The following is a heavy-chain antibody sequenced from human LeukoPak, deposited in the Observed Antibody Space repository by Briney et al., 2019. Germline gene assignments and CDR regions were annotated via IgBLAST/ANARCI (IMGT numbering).Heavy chain of an antibody. CDR1: GGSISSYY. J-gene: IGHJ6*03. D-gene: IGHD6-6*01. CDR3: ARGATPYSSSSAYYYYYMDV. Sequence: SETLSLTCTVSGGSISSYYWSCIRQPAGKGLEWSGRIYTSGSTNYNPSLKSRVTMSVDTSKNQFSLKLSSVTAADTAVYYCARGATPYSSSSAYYYYYMDVWGKGTTVTVSS. CDR2: IYTSGST. V-gene: IGHV4-4*07.